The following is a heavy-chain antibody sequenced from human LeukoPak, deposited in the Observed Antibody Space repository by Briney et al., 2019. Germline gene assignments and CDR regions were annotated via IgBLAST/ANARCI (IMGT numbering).Heavy chain of an antibody. V-gene: IGHV1-24*01. CDR1: GYTLTKLS. CDR3: ATTRMGWRFGELSTD. J-gene: IGHJ4*02. CDR2: FDPEDGET. Sequence: GASVKVSCKVSGYTLTKLSMHWVRQAPGKGLEWMGGFDPEDGETIYAQKFQGRVTMTEDTSTDTAYMELSSLRSEDTAVYYCATTRMGWRFGELSTDWGQGTLVTVSS. D-gene: IGHD3-10*01.